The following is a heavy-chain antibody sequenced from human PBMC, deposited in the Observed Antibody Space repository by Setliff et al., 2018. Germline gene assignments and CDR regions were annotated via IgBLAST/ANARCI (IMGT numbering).Heavy chain of an antibody. CDR1: GFTFSKYA. CDR2: ITGSGGNI. Sequence: PGESLTISCVASGFTFSKYAVTWVRQAPGKGQEWVAAITGSGGNIFYADSVRGRFTISRDNSNNTLFLQMDSLRAEDTAIYYCAKDPAAKSGWLYYFDYWGQGALVTVSS. J-gene: IGHJ4*02. V-gene: IGHV3-23*01. D-gene: IGHD6-19*01. CDR3: AKDPAAKSGWLYYFDY.